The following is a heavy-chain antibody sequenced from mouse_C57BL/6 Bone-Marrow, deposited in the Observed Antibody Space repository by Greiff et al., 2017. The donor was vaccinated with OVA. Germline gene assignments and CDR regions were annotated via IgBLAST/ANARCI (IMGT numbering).Heavy chain of an antibody. CDR2: ISDGGSYT. Sequence: DVQLQESGGGLVKPGGSLKLSCAASGFTFSSYAMSWVRQTPEKRLEWVATISDGGSYTYYPANVKGRFTISRDNAKNNLYLQMSHLKSEDTAMYYCARDEGGNFAYWGQGTLVTVSA. CDR3: ARDEGGNFAY. J-gene: IGHJ3*01. D-gene: IGHD2-1*01. CDR1: GFTFSSYA. V-gene: IGHV5-4*01.